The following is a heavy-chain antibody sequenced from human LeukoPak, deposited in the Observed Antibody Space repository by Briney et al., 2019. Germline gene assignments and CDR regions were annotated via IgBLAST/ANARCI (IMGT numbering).Heavy chain of an antibody. CDR1: GFTVSSNY. CDR3: ARDRCSGGRCYSLSVGYMDV. D-gene: IGHD2-15*01. CDR2: ISSSSTTI. V-gene: IGHV3-48*01. J-gene: IGHJ6*03. Sequence: GGSLRLSCAASGFTVSSNYMSWVRQAPGKGLEWVSYISSSSTTIYNADSVKGRFTISRDNAKNSLYLQMNSLRAEDTAVYYCARDRCSGGRCYSLSVGYMDVWGKGTTVTVSS.